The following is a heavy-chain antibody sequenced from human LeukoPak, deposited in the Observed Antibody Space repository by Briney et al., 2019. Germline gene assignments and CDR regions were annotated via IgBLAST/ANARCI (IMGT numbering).Heavy chain of an antibody. D-gene: IGHD3-22*01. CDR1: GYSFTSYW. V-gene: IGHV5-51*01. J-gene: IGHJ3*01. CDR2: IYPVDSDT. CDR3: ARPNITSYYDSRGYDAFDV. Sequence: GESLKISCKGSGYSFTSYWIAWVRQMPGKGLEWMGIIYPVDSDTRYSPSFQGQVTISADKSVNTAYLQWSSLKASDTAMYYCARPNITSYYDSRGYDAFDVWGQGTMVTVYS.